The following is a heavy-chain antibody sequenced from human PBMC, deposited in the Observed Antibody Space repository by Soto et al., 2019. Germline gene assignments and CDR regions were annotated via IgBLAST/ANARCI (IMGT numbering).Heavy chain of an antibody. CDR2: ISSSSSTI. V-gene: IGHV3-48*02. D-gene: IGHD5-18*01. CDR3: AREGQLWLKNPYYFDY. Sequence: HPGGSLRLSCAASGFTFSSYSMNWVRQAPGKGLEWVSYISSSSSTIYYADSVKGRFTISRDNAKNSLYLQMNSLRDEDTAVYYCAREGQLWLKNPYYFDYWGQGTLVTVS. CDR1: GFTFSSYS. J-gene: IGHJ4*02.